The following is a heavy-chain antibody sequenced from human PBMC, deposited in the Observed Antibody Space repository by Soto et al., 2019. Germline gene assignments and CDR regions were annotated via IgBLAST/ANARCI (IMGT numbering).Heavy chain of an antibody. J-gene: IGHJ5*02. V-gene: IGHV3-23*01. CDR1: GLTFSDCA. CDR3: AKKGTETVGQSWVDP. D-gene: IGHD1-26*01. Sequence: EVQLLESGGGLMQPGGSLRLSCAASGLTFSDCAMYWVRQAPGKGLEWVSSIGAGGGDTYYADSVKGRFTISRDNSKNTLYLQMNSLRAEDTAVYYCAKKGTETVGQSWVDPWGQGTLVTVSS. CDR2: IGAGGGDT.